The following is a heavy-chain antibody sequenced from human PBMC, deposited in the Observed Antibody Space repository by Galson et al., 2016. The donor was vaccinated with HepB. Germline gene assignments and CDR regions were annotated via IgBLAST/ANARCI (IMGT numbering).Heavy chain of an antibody. V-gene: IGHV3-30*18. Sequence: SLRLSCAASGFNFRTYAMHWVRQAPGKGLEWVAVISYDGNNKYYAHSVEGRVTISRDTSKNTLYLQMNSLRAEDTAIYYCAKVRDYYGSGSYWKYFDHWGQGTLVTVSS. CDR2: ISYDGNNK. CDR1: GFNFRTYA. CDR3: AKVRDYYGSGSYWKYFDH. D-gene: IGHD3-10*01. J-gene: IGHJ4*02.